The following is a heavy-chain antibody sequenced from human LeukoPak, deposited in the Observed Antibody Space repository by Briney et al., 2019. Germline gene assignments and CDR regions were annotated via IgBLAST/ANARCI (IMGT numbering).Heavy chain of an antibody. Sequence: GGSLRLSCAASGFTFSSYSMNWVRQAPGKGLEWVSYISSSSTIYYADSVKGRFTISRDNAKNSLYLQMNSLRAEDAAVYYCARDVIPDCSSTNCYKLGDWFDPWGQGTLVTVSS. V-gene: IGHV3-48*04. D-gene: IGHD2-2*02. CDR1: GFTFSSYS. CDR2: ISSSSTI. J-gene: IGHJ5*02. CDR3: ARDVIPDCSSTNCYKLGDWFDP.